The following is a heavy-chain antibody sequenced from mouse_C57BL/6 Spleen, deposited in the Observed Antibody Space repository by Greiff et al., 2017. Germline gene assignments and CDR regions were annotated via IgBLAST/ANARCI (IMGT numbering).Heavy chain of an antibody. D-gene: IGHD2-4*01. CDR1: GYTFTSYW. J-gene: IGHJ1*03. Sequence: QVQLQQPGAELVRPGSSVKLSCKASGYTFTSYWMDWVKQRPGQGLEWIGNIYPSDSETHYNQKFKDKATLTVDKSSSTAYMQLSSLTSEDSAVYYCARLGYDYGTGYFDVWGTGTTVTVSS. CDR2: IYPSDSET. CDR3: ARLGYDYGTGYFDV. V-gene: IGHV1-61*01.